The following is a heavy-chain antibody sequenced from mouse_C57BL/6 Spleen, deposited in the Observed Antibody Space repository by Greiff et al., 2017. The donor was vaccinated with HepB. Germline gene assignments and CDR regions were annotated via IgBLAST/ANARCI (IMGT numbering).Heavy chain of an antibody. CDR3: ARDSSGSWFAY. CDR2: IYPRDGST. V-gene: IGHV1-85*01. D-gene: IGHD3-2*02. J-gene: IGHJ3*01. CDR1: GYTFTSYD. Sequence: QVQLQQSGPELVKPGASVKLSCKASGYTFTSYDINWVKQRPGQGLEWIGWIYPRDGSTKYNEKFKGKATFTVDTSSSTAYMELHSLASEDSAVYFCARDSSGSWFAYWGQGTLVTVSA.